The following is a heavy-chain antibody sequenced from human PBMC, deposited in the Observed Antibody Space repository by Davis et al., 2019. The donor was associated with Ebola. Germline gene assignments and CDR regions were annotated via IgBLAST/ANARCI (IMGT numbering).Heavy chain of an antibody. CDR1: GVSISSGDSY. Sequence: SETLSLTCTVSGVSISSGDSYWSWIRQHPGRGLEWIGFIYYSGSTYYNPSLKSRVTFSVDTSKSQFSLQVTSVTAADTAVYYCARDPDAAARYFDSWGQGILVTVSS. D-gene: IGHD6-13*01. J-gene: IGHJ4*02. CDR3: ARDPDAAARYFDS. CDR2: IYYSGST. V-gene: IGHV4-31*03.